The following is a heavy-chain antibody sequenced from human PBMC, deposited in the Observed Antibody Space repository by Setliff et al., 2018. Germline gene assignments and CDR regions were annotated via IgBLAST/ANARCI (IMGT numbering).Heavy chain of an antibody. V-gene: IGHV4-38-2*01. D-gene: IGHD7-27*01. J-gene: IGHJ5*02. CDR1: GYSISSGYY. CDR3: ARGSTGAYDP. CDR2: IYTSDTT. Sequence: SETLSLTCAVSGYSISSGYYWGWIRQPPGKGLEWIGHIYTSDTTNYNPSLKSRVLISVDTSKNQLSLRVTSVTAADTAVYYCARGSTGAYDPWGQGTLVTVSS.